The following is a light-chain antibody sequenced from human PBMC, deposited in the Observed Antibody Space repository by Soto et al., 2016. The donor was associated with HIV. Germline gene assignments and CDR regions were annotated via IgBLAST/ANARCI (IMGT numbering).Light chain of an antibody. CDR1: QSINSW. V-gene: IGKV1-5*03. Sequence: DIQMTQSPSTLSASVGDRVTITCRASQSINSWLAWYQQKAGKAPKLLIYKASSLESGVPSRFSGSGSGTEFTLTISTLQPGDSGRFYCQHFSTFPPWTFGQGTRVEI. CDR3: QHFSTFPPWT. CDR2: KAS. J-gene: IGKJ1*01.